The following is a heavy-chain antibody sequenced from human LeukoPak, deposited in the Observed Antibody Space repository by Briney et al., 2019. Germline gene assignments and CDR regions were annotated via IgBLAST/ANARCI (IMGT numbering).Heavy chain of an antibody. Sequence: GRSLRLSCAASGFTFDDYAMHWVRQAPGKGLEWVSGISWNSGSIGYADSVKGRFTISRDNAKNSLYLQMNSLRAEDTAVYYCARVYAASGSPGEGYWGQGTLVTVSS. CDR1: GFTFDDYA. V-gene: IGHV3-9*01. CDR3: ARVYAASGSPGEGY. D-gene: IGHD3-10*01. CDR2: ISWNSGSI. J-gene: IGHJ4*02.